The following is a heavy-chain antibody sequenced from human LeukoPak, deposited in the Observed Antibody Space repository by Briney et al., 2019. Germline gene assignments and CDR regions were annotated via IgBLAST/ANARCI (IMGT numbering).Heavy chain of an antibody. CDR2: IYHSGST. D-gene: IGHD4-17*01. CDR1: GGSISTSSYF. Sequence: SDTLSLTCALSGGSISTSSYFWGWIRQPPGEGLEWIGSIYHSGSTYYNPSLKSRDTISVDTSKNQFSLKLNSVTAADTAVYYCATTTLTLGYYYYYMDVWDRGTTVTVSS. CDR3: ATTTLTLGYYYYYMDV. J-gene: IGHJ6*03. V-gene: IGHV4-39*01.